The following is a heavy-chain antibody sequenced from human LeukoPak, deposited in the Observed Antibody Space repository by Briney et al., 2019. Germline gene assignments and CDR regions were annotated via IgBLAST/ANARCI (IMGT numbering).Heavy chain of an antibody. CDR3: AASGVGFLEWLL. V-gene: IGHV1-58*02. CDR1: GFTFTSSA. Sequence: GASVKVSCKASGFTFTSSAMQWVRQARGQRLEWIGWIVVGSGNTNYAQKFQERVTITRDMSTSTAYMELGSLRSEDTAVYYCAASGVGFLEWLLWGQGTLVTVSS. D-gene: IGHD3-3*01. J-gene: IGHJ4*02. CDR2: IVVGSGNT.